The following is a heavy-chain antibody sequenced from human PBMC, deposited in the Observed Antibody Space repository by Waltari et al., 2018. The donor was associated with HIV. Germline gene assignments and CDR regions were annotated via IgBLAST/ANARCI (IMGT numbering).Heavy chain of an antibody. D-gene: IGHD5-18*01. CDR2: IKQDGSDK. CDR1: GFIFSEYW. J-gene: IGHJ4*02. CDR3: VRGHKRNTYGGYGGDY. Sequence: EVQLVESGGGLVQPGWSLRLSCVASGFIFSEYWMTWVRQAPGKGLQWVASIKQDGSDKFYVDSMKVRFSISRDNAKDSLYLQMNSLRAEDTAIYYCVRGHKRNTYGGYGGDYWGQGTLVTVSS. V-gene: IGHV3-7*01.